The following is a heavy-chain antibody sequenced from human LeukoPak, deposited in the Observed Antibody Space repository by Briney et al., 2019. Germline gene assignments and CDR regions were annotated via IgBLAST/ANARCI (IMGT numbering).Heavy chain of an antibody. V-gene: IGHV4-30-4*08. J-gene: IGHJ3*02. CDR2: IYYSGST. D-gene: IGHD5-24*01. CDR1: GGSISSGDYY. CDR3: ARDGRDGYNFAFDI. Sequence: PSETLSLTCTVSGGSISSGDYYWSWIRQPPGKGLEWIGYIYYSGSTYYNPSLKSRVTISVDTSKYQFSLKLSSVTAADTAVYYFARDGRDGYNFAFDIWGQGTMVTVSS.